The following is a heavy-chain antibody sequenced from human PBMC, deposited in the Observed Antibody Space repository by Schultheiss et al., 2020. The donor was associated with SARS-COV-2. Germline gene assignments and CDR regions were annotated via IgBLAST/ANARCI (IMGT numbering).Heavy chain of an antibody. CDR3: ARQNYYDSSGYYYFDY. J-gene: IGHJ4*02. Sequence: ASVKVSCKASGYTFTSYDINWVRQATGQGLEWMGWMNPNSGNTGYAQKFQGRVTMTTDTSTSTAYMELRSLRSDDTAVYYCARQNYYDSSGYYYFDYWGQGTLVTVSS. CDR1: GYTFTSYD. D-gene: IGHD3-22*01. CDR2: MNPNSGNT. V-gene: IGHV1-8*01.